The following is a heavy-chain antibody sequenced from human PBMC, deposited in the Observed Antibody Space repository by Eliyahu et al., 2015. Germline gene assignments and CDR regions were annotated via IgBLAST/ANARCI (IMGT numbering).Heavy chain of an antibody. D-gene: IGHD6-13*01. V-gene: IGHV4-34*01. CDR3: ASIPGIAAAATVDY. CDR2: INHSGST. CDR1: GGSFSGYY. Sequence: QVQLQQWGAGLLKPSETLSLTCAVXGGSFSGYYWSWIRQPPGKGLEWIGEINHSGSTNYNPSLKSRVTISVDTSKNQFSLKLSSVTAADTAVYYCASIPGIAAAATVDYWGQGTLVTVSS. J-gene: IGHJ4*02.